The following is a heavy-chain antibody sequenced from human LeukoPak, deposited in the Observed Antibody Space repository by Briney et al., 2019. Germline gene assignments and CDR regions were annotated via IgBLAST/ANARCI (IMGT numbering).Heavy chain of an antibody. V-gene: IGHV3-33*08. D-gene: IGHD6-19*01. Sequence: GVSLRLSCAASGFTFSSYAMNWVRQAPGKGLQWVALIWSDGTKKYYADSVKGRFTISRDNSKNTLYLQMNSLRAEDTAVYYCARDLGYSSGHPFDYWGQGTLVTVSS. CDR2: IWSDGTKK. CDR1: GFTFSSYA. J-gene: IGHJ4*02. CDR3: ARDLGYSSGHPFDY.